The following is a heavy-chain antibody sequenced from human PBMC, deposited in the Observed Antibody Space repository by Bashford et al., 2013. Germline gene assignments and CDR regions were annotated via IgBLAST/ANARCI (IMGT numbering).Heavy chain of an antibody. CDR3: AREGPTAWNYAGAFDI. D-gene: IGHD1-7*01. Sequence: ASVKVSCKASGYTFTSYYMHWVRQAPGQGLEWMGIINPSGGSTSYAQKFQGRVTMTRDTSTSTVYMELSSLRSEDTAVYYCAREGPTAWNYAGAFDIWGQGTMVTVSS. J-gene: IGHJ3*02. CDR1: GYTFTSYY. CDR2: INPSGGST. V-gene: IGHV1-46*01.